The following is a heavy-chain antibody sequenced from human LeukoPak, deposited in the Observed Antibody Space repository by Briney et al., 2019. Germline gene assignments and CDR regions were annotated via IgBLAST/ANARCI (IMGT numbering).Heavy chain of an antibody. Sequence: GASVKVSCKASGGTFSSYAISWVRQAPGQGLEWMGRIIPILGIANYAQKFQGRVTITADKSTSTAYMELSSLRSEDTAVYYCASAPRIQLWARYFDYWGRGTLVTVSS. CDR1: GGTFSSYA. CDR2: IIPILGIA. D-gene: IGHD5-18*01. V-gene: IGHV1-69*04. CDR3: ASAPRIQLWARYFDY. J-gene: IGHJ4*02.